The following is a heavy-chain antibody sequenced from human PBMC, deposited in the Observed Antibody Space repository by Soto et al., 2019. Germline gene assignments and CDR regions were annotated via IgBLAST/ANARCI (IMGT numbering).Heavy chain of an antibody. Sequence: PGESLKISCKGSGYSFTSYWISWVRQMPGKGLEWMGRIDPSDSYTNYSPSFQGHVTISADKSISTAYLQWSSLKASDTAMYYCAMNGRCYDSSGYYPDDAFDIWGQGTMVTVSS. V-gene: IGHV5-10-1*01. J-gene: IGHJ3*02. D-gene: IGHD3-22*01. CDR3: AMNGRCYDSSGYYPDDAFDI. CDR2: IDPSDSYT. CDR1: GYSFTSYW.